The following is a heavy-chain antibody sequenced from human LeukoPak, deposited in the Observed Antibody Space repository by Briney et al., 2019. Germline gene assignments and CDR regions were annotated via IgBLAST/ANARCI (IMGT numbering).Heavy chain of an antibody. CDR1: GFTFSSYS. CDR3: ARKSLLDRRHAPDY. V-gene: IGHV3-21*01. Sequence: GGSLRLSCAASGFTFSSYSMNWVRQAPGKGLEWVSSISSSSSYIYYADSVKGRFTISRDNAKNSLYLQMNSLRAEDTAVYYCARKSLLDRRHAPDYWGQGTLVTVSS. J-gene: IGHJ4*02. D-gene: IGHD3/OR15-3a*01. CDR2: ISSSSSYI.